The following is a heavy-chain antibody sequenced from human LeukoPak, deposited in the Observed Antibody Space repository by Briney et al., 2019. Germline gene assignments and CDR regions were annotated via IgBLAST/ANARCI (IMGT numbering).Heavy chain of an antibody. J-gene: IGHJ4*02. CDR2: ISAYNSNT. CDR1: GYSFTSYG. V-gene: IGHV1-18*01. D-gene: IGHD3-3*01. Sequence: ASVKVSCKASGYSFTSYGISWVRQAPGQGLEWMGWISAYNSNTNYAQKLQGRVTMTTDTSTSTAYMELRSLRSDDTAVYYCAREEIFGVVIGPTNDYWGQGTLVTVSS. CDR3: AREEIFGVVIGPTNDY.